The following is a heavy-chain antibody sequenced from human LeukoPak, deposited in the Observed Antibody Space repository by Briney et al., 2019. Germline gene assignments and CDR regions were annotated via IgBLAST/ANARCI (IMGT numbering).Heavy chain of an antibody. V-gene: IGHV1-8*01. Sequence: ASVKVSCKASGYTFTSYDINWVRQATGQGLEWMGWMNPNSGNTGYAQKFQGRVTMTRNISRSTAYMELSSLRSEDTAVYYCARAMSMKSYGPGIWGQGTLVTVSS. J-gene: IGHJ4*02. CDR1: GYTFTSYD. CDR2: MNPNSGNT. D-gene: IGHD3-10*01. CDR3: ARAMSMKSYGPGI.